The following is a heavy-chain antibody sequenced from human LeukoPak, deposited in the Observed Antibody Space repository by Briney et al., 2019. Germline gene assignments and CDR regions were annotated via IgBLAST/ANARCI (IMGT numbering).Heavy chain of an antibody. V-gene: IGHV7-4-1*02. CDR2: INTNTGNP. Sequence: ASVKVSCKASGYTFTSYAMNWVRQAPGQGLEWMGWINTNTGNPTYAQGVTGRFVFSLDTSVSTAYLQISSLRADDTAVYYCARASHDRLRYFDWPDAFDIWGQGTMVTVSS. CDR3: ARASHDRLRYFDWPDAFDI. J-gene: IGHJ3*02. CDR1: GYTFTSYA. D-gene: IGHD3-9*01.